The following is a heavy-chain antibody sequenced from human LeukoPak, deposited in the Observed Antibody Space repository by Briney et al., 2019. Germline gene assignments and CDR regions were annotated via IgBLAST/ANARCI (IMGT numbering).Heavy chain of an antibody. Sequence: PGGSLRLSCVASGFTFDDYAMHWVRQAPGKGLEWVSGISWNSGSIDYADSVKGRFTISRDNAKNSLYLQMNSLRAEDTALYYCANSPRLRYFDWADWGQGTLVTVSS. V-gene: IGHV3-9*01. J-gene: IGHJ4*02. CDR3: ANSPRLRYFDWAD. CDR2: ISWNSGSI. D-gene: IGHD3-9*01. CDR1: GFTFDDYA.